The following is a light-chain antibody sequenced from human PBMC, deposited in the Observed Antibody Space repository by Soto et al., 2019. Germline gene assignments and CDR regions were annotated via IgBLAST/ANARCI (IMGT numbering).Light chain of an antibody. V-gene: IGLV2-8*01. Sequence: QSALTQPPSASGSPGQSVTVSCSGTSSDVGGYNFVSWYQQHPGKAPKLIIYEVTKRPSGVPDRFSGSKSGNTASLTVSGLQAEVEADYYCSSYAGTSYVFGTGTKLTVL. CDR2: EVT. CDR1: SSDVGGYNF. CDR3: SSYAGTSYV. J-gene: IGLJ1*01.